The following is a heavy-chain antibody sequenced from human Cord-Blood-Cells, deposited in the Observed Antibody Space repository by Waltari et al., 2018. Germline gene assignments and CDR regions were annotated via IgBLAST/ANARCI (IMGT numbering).Heavy chain of an antibody. D-gene: IGHD1-26*01. Sequence: QVQLVQSGAEVKKPGASVKVSCKASGYTLTGYYMHWVRQAPGQGLEWMEWIHPNSGGTNYAQKLQGRVTMTRDTSISTAYMELSRLRSDDTAVYYCARGPRSKVGATDYWGQGTLVTVSS. V-gene: IGHV1-2*02. J-gene: IGHJ4*02. CDR2: IHPNSGGT. CDR3: ARGPRSKVGATDY. CDR1: GYTLTGYY.